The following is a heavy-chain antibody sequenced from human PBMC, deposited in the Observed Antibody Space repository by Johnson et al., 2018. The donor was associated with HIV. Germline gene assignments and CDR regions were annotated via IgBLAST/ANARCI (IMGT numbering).Heavy chain of an antibody. CDR3: STGFSSWAFDI. CDR2: IKSKTDGGTT. D-gene: IGHD6-13*01. CDR1: GFTFTNAW. J-gene: IGHJ3*02. V-gene: IGHV3-15*05. Sequence: VQLVESGGGLVQPGGSLRLSCAASGFTFTNAWMTWVRQAPGKGLEWVGRIKSKTDGGTTDYAAPVKGKFSISRDDSKNTLYLQMNSLKTEDTAVYYCSTGFSSWAFDIWGQGTMVTVSS.